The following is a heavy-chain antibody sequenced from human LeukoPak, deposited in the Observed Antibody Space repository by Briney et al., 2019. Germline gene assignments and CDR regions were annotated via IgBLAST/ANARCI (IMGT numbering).Heavy chain of an antibody. D-gene: IGHD3/OR15-3a*01. CDR1: GFTFSDYY. CDR3: AKDRGVIFDSYFDY. CDR2: ISSSSSFI. V-gene: IGHV3-11*05. Sequence: GGSLRLSCAASGFTFSDYYMSWIRQAPGKGLEWVSYISSSSSFINYADSVKGRFTISRDNFKNTLYLQMNSLRAEDTAVYYCAKDRGVIFDSYFDYWGQGTLVTVSS. J-gene: IGHJ4*02.